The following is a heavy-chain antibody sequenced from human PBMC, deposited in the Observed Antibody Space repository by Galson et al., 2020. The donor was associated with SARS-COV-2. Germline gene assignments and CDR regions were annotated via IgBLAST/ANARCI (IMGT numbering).Heavy chain of an antibody. Sequence: SEPLSLTCTVSGYSISSGYYWGWIRQPPGKGLAWIGSIYHNGSTYHNPSLKSRVTISVDTSKNQFSLKLSSVTAADTAVYYCAGTYYDILTGYSPPYYYYGMDVWGQGTTVTVSS. CDR2: IYHNGST. CDR1: GYSISSGYY. CDR3: AGTYYDILTGYSPPYYYYGMDV. J-gene: IGHJ6*02. D-gene: IGHD3-9*01. V-gene: IGHV4-38-2*02.